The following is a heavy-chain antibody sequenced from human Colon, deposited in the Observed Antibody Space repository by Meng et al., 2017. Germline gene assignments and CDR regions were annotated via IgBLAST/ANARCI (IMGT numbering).Heavy chain of an antibody. V-gene: IGHV1-46*01. CDR3: AREPPETYYLDY. CDR2: IRPSSGDT. CDR1: GYTPTSYY. Sequence: ASMKVSCKASGYTPTSYYIHWVRQAPGQGLAYMGIIRPSSGDTRYAQKFQGRVTMTRDTSTSTVYMELSSLRSEDTAVYYCAREPPETYYLDYWGQGTLVTVSS. J-gene: IGHJ4*02. D-gene: IGHD1-14*01.